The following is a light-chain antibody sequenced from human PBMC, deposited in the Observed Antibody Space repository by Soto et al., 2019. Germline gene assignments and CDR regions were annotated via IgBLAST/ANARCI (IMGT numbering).Light chain of an antibody. Sequence: QSALTQPASVSGSPGQSITISCTGTSSDVGSYNLVSWYQQHPGKAPKLMIYEGSKRPSGVSNRFSGSKSGNTASLTISGLQTEDEADYYCCSYAGSSTFSWVFGGGTQLTVL. CDR2: EGS. V-gene: IGLV2-23*03. CDR3: CSYAGSSTFSWV. CDR1: SSDVGSYNL. J-gene: IGLJ3*02.